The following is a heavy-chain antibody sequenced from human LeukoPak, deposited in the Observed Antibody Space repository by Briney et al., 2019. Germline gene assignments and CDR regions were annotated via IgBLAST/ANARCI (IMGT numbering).Heavy chain of an antibody. J-gene: IGHJ4*02. CDR1: GGSISSYY. D-gene: IGHD2-2*01. V-gene: IGHV4-4*07. CDR3: ARGAVVPAALYYFDY. Sequence: SETLSLTCTVSGGSISSYYWSWIRQPAGKGLEWIGRIYTSGSTNYNPSLKGRVTMSVDTSKNQFSLKLSSVTAADTAVYYCARGAVVPAALYYFDYWGQGTLVTVSS. CDR2: IYTSGST.